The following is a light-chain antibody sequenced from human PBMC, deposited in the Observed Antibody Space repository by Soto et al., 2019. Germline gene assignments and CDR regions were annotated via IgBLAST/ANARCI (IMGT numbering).Light chain of an antibody. V-gene: IGLV2-8*01. CDR2: EVS. J-gene: IGLJ3*02. CDR1: SSDVGGYNY. CDR3: SSYAGSNNLV. Sequence: QSALTQPPSASGSPGQSVTISCTGTSSDVGGYNYVSWYQQHPGKAPKFMIYEVSKRPSGVPDRFSGSKSGNTASLTVSGLQAEDEADAYCSSYAGSNNLVFGGGTKLTV.